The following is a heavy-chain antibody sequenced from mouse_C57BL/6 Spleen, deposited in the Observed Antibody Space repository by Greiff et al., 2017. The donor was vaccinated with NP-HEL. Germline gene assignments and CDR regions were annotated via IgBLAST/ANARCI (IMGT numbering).Heavy chain of an antibody. J-gene: IGHJ1*03. CDR2: IYPRSGNT. Sequence: QVQLQQPGAELARPGASVKLSCKASGYTFTSYGISWVKQRTGQGLEWIGEIYPRSGNTYYNEKFKGKATLTADKSSSTAYMELRSLTSEDSAVYFCARNYGSSYERYFDVWGTGTTVTVSS. V-gene: IGHV1-81*01. CDR3: ARNYGSSYERYFDV. D-gene: IGHD1-1*01. CDR1: GYTFTSYG.